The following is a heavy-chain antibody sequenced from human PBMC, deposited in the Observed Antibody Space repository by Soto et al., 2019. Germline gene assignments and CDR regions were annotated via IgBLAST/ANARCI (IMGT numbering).Heavy chain of an antibody. CDR3: SRLSMVLGKFDY. D-gene: IGHD3-10*01. CDR2: IYWDDDK. J-gene: IGHJ4*02. V-gene: IGHV2-5*02. Sequence: QITLKESGPTLVKPTQTLTLTCTFSGFSLSTSGVGMGWIRQPPGTALERLGIIYWDDDKRSSPSLKSMLTFTTDSSTNHVVLIMISMDPVDTPKYYCSRLSMVLGKFDYLGQGTLVTVSS. CDR1: GFSLSTSGVG.